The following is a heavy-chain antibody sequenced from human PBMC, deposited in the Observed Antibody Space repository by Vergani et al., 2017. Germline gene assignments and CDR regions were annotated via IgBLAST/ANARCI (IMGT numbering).Heavy chain of an antibody. V-gene: IGHV1-46*01. D-gene: IGHD2-2*01. CDR1: GYTFTSYY. J-gene: IGHJ3*02. CDR3: ARELVVPAAIPQSDDAFDI. Sequence: QVQLVQSGAEVKKPGASVKVSCKASGYTFTSYYMHWVRQAPGQGLEWMGIINPSGGSTSYAQKFQGRVTMTRDTSTSTVYMELSSLRAEDTAVYYCARELVVPAAIPQSDDAFDIWGQGTMVTVSS. CDR2: INPSGGST.